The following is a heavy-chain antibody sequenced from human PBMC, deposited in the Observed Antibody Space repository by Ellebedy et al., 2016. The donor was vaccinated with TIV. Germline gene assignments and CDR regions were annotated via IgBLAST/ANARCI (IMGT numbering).Heavy chain of an antibody. V-gene: IGHV4-4*07. J-gene: IGHJ4*02. D-gene: IGHD3-22*01. CDR2: IYTSGAT. CDR3: ANQGWLSHKQYFDY. Sequence: MPSETLSLTCTVSSDSISNYYCTWIRQAAGKGLEWIGRIYTSGATNHNPSLESRVNMSVDTSKNHFSLKLSSVTAADTAVYYCANQGWLSHKQYFDYWGQGVLVTVSS. CDR1: SDSISNYY.